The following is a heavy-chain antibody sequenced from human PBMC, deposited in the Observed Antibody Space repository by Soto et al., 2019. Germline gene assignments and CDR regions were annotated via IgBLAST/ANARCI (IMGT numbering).Heavy chain of an antibody. CDR1: GGSFSGYY. CDR2: INDRGSI. D-gene: IGHD3-9*01. J-gene: IGHJ2*01. V-gene: IGHV4-34*01. CDR3: ARESHDIFTGPPCVWYFDL. Sequence: QVQLQQWGAGPLRPLETLSLTCGVSGGSFSGYYWAWIRQSPGKGLEWIGEINDRGSINYNPSLKSRVSIAVDTSKNHYSLNLRSVAAADTAVYYCARESHDIFTGPPCVWYFDLWGRGTLVTVSS.